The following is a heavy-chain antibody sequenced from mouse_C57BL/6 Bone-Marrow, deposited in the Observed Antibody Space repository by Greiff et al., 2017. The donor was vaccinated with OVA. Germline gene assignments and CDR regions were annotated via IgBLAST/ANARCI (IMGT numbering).Heavy chain of an antibody. Sequence: VQLQQSGAELVKPGASVKLSCKASGYTFTSYWMHWVKQRPGQGLEWIGMIHPNSGSTNYNEKFKSKATLTVDKSSSTAYMQLSSLTSEDSAVYYCARGRWLLLLFAYWGQGTLVTVSA. CDR2: IHPNSGST. V-gene: IGHV1-64*01. CDR1: GYTFTSYW. CDR3: ARGRWLLLLFAY. J-gene: IGHJ3*01. D-gene: IGHD2-3*01.